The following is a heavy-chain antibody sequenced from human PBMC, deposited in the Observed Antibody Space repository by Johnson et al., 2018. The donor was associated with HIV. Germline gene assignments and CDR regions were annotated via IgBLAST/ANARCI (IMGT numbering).Heavy chain of an antibody. CDR1: GFSFDDYG. D-gene: IGHD5-12*01. CDR3: AKGRGYDYDALDF. J-gene: IGHJ3*01. Sequence: VQLVESGGRVVRPGGSLTLSCAASGFSFDDYGMTWVRQIAGKGLEWVSGISGTGGTTYYADSVRGRFSISRDKYKDTLYLQMSSLRAEDTAVYYCAKGRGYDYDALDFWGQGTMVTVSS. V-gene: IGHV3-23*04. CDR2: ISGTGGTT.